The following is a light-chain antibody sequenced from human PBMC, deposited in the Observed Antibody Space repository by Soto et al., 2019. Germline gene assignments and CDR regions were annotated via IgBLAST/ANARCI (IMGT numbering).Light chain of an antibody. V-gene: IGLV2-14*01. CDR3: NSYRDYITPVV. CDR1: SSDIGGFNY. CDR2: GVS. J-gene: IGLJ2*01. Sequence: QSVLTQPASVSGSPGQSIAISCTGTSSDIGGFNYVSWYQQHPGNPPKLIIYGVSNRPSGVSDRFSGSKSGNTASLTISGLQAEDEAAYYCNSYRDYITPVVFGGGTKVTVL.